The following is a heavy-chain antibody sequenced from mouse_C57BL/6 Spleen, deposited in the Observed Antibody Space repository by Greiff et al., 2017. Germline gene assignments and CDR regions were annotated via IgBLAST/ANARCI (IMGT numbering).Heavy chain of an antibody. CDR1: GYTFTSYW. CDR2: IDTSDRET. J-gene: IGHJ1*03. Sequence: QVQLQQPGAELVRPGSSVKLSCKASGYTFTSYWMHWVKQRPIQGLEWIGNIDTSDRETHYNQKFKDKATLTVDKSSSTAYSQLSSLTSEDSAGYYGAVTTVVARYFDVCGTGTTVTVSS. D-gene: IGHD1-1*01. V-gene: IGHV1-52*01. CDR3: AVTTVVARYFDV.